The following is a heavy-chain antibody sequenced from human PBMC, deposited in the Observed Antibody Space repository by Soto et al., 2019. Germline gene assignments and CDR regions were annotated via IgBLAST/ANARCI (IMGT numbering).Heavy chain of an antibody. CDR2: ISASGGST. J-gene: IGHJ6*02. Sequence: EVQLLESGGGLLQPGGSLRLSCAASGFTFSSYAMSWVRQAPGKGLEWVSVISASGGSTYYADSVKGRFTISRDNSKNTLSLQMNSLRAEDTAIYYCAESTRSYGSGSYYYYGMDVWGQGTTVTVSS. CDR3: AESTRSYGSGSYYYYGMDV. CDR1: GFTFSSYA. D-gene: IGHD3-10*01. V-gene: IGHV3-23*01.